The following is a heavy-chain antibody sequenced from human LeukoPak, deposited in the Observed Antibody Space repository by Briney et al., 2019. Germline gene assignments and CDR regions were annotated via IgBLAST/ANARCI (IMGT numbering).Heavy chain of an antibody. CDR3: ARELIAAAGTNWFDP. J-gene: IGHJ5*02. D-gene: IGHD6-13*01. Sequence: SETLSLTCTVSGGSISSNDYYWGWIRQPPGKGLEWIGSIYYSGSTYYNPSLKSRVTISVDTSKNQFSLKLSSVTAADTAVYYCARELIAAAGTNWFDPWGQGTLVTVSS. CDR1: GGSISSNDYY. CDR2: IYYSGST. V-gene: IGHV4-39*07.